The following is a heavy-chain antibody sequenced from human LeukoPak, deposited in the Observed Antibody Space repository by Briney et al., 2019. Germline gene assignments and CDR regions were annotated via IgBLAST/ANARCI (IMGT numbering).Heavy chain of an antibody. J-gene: IGHJ5*02. V-gene: IGHV4-34*01. D-gene: IGHD3-3*01. Sequence: PSETLSLTCAVYGGSFSGYYWSWIRQPPGKGLEWIGEINHSGSTNYNPSLESRVTITVDTSKNQFSLKLCSVTAADTAVYYCARGTRITIFGNPLRLNWFDPWGQGTLVTVSS. CDR2: INHSGST. CDR3: ARGTRITIFGNPLRLNWFDP. CDR1: GGSFSGYY.